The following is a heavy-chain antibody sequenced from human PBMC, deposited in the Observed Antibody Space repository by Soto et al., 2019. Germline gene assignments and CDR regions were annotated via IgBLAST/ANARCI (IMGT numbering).Heavy chain of an antibody. CDR3: ARDXAWGVYDEEHYYYGMDV. Sequence: SETLSLTCAVSGGSISSSNWWSWVRQPPGKGLEWIGEIYHSGSTNYNPSLKSRVTISVDKSKNQFSLKLSSVTAADTAVYYCARDXAWGVYDEEHYYYGMDVWGQGTTVTVSS. D-gene: IGHD5-12*01. CDR1: GGSISSSNW. CDR2: IYHSGST. J-gene: IGHJ6*02. V-gene: IGHV4-4*02.